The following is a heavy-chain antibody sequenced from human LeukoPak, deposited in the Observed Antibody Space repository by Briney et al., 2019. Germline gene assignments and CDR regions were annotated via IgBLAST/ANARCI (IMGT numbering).Heavy chain of an antibody. D-gene: IGHD3-22*01. CDR3: ARRRYYDSTGYLG. CDR1: GGFISGSSYY. V-gene: IGHV4-39*01. CDR2: IYYSGSS. J-gene: IGHJ1*01. Sequence: SETLFLTCSVSGGFISGSSYYWGWIRQPPGKGLEWIGDIYYSGSSYYDPSLKSRVAISIDTSKNQFSLRLSPVTAADSATYYCARRRYYDSTGYLGWGQGTLVTVSS.